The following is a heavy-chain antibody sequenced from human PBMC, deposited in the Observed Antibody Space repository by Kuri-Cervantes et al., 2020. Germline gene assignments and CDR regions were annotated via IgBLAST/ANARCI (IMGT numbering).Heavy chain of an antibody. V-gene: IGHV3-23*01. J-gene: IGHJ3*02. CDR2: ISGSGGST. Sequence: GESLKISCAASGFTFSSYAMSWVRQAPGKGLEWVSAISGSGGSTYYADSVKGRFTISRDNSKNMLYLQMNSLRPEDTAVYYCAKEKGPFTGFDIWGQGTMVTVSS. CDR3: AKEKGPFTGFDI. CDR1: GFTFSSYA. D-gene: IGHD1-1*01.